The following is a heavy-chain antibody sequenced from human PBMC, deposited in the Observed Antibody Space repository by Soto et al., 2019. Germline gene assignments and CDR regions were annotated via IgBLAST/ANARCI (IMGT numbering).Heavy chain of an antibody. CDR3: AKDSSWYPNPFYFDY. Sequence: PGGSLRLSCAASGFTFSSYAMSWVRQAPGKGLEWVSAISGSGGSTYYADSVKGRFTISRDNSKNTLYLQMNSLRAEDTAVYYCAKDSSWYPNPFYFDYWGQGTLVTVSS. J-gene: IGHJ4*02. CDR1: GFTFSSYA. CDR2: ISGSGGST. D-gene: IGHD6-13*01. V-gene: IGHV3-23*01.